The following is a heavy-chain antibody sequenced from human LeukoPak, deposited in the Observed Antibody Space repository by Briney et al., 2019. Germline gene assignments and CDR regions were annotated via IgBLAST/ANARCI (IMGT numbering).Heavy chain of an antibody. CDR1: GFTFSSYS. V-gene: IGHV3-21*01. D-gene: IGHD1-14*01. Sequence: GGSLRLSCAASGFTFSSYSMNWVRQAPGKGLEWVSSISSSSSYIYYADSVKGRFTISRDNAKNSLYLQMNSLRAEDTAVYYCARDNPGRLNAFDIWGQGTMVTVSS. CDR3: ARDNPGRLNAFDI. CDR2: ISSSSSYI. J-gene: IGHJ3*02.